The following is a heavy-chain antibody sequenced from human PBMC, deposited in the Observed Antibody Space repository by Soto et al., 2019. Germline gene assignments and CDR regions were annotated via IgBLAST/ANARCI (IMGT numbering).Heavy chain of an antibody. CDR3: ARDLPGYCSTTNCYYYFDF. V-gene: IGHV3-7*03. CDR1: GFTFTSYS. D-gene: IGHD2-2*01. Sequence: EVQLVESGGALVQPGGSLRLSCAVSGFTFTSYSMSWVRQAPGEGLEWVANIRQNGHENYYVDSVRGRFTISRDNAQNSLYLQMDSLRAEDTAMYYCARDLPGYCSTTNCYYYFDFWGQGTLVTVSS. CDR2: IRQNGHEN. J-gene: IGHJ4*02.